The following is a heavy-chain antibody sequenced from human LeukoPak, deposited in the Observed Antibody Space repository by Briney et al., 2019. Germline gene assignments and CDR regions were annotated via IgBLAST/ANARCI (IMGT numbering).Heavy chain of an antibody. D-gene: IGHD3-22*01. J-gene: IGHJ4*02. CDR3: ARAPYYYGSDGCYFDF. Sequence: PGASVTLSCAASGLTLSSYWMTWVRQAPGKGVEGVANIKQNGSEIYSMYSLKGRCTISRANAKTTMYLPMNSMSAEDTAVYYCARAPYYYGSDGCYFDFWGQGTLVTVSS. V-gene: IGHV3-7*01. CDR2: IKQNGSEI. CDR1: GLTLSSYW.